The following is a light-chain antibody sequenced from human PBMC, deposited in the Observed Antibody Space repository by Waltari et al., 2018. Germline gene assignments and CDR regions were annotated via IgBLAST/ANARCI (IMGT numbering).Light chain of an antibody. J-gene: IGKJ3*01. Sequence: AIQLTQSPSSLSASVGDRVTITCRASQGISSALAWYQQKPGKAPKLLIYDASSLESGVPSRFSGSGSGTDFTLTISSLQPEDFATYYCQQFNSDPQRGFTFGPGTKVDIK. V-gene: IGKV1-13*02. CDR3: QQFNSDPQRGFT. CDR1: QGISSA. CDR2: DAS.